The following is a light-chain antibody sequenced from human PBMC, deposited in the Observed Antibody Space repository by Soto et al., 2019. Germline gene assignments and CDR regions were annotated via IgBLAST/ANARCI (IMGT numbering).Light chain of an antibody. CDR3: CSYEGSYTGV. V-gene: IGLV2-14*01. J-gene: IGLJ1*01. Sequence: QSALAQPASVSGSPGQSITISCTGTSSDVGGYNYVSWYQQHPGKAPKLMIYEVSNRPSGVSNRFSGSKSGNTASLTISGLQAEDEADYYCCSYEGSYTGVFGIGTK. CDR2: EVS. CDR1: SSDVGGYNY.